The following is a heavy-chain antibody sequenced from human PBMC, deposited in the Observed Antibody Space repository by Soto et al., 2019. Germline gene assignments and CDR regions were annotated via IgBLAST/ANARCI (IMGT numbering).Heavy chain of an antibody. CDR1: GYTFTSSG. V-gene: IGHV1-18*01. Sequence: ASVKVSCKASGYTFTSSGISWVRQAPGQGLEWMGWISAYNGNTNYAQKLQGRVTMTTDTSTSTAYMELRSLRPDDTAVYYCARDQYSGYDLAPVGYWGQGTLVTVSS. CDR2: ISAYNGNT. D-gene: IGHD5-12*01. J-gene: IGHJ4*02. CDR3: ARDQYSGYDLAPVGY.